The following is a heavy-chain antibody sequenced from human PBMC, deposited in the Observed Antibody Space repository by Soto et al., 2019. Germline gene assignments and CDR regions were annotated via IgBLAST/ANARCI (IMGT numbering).Heavy chain of an antibody. Sequence: ASVKVSCKASGYTFTTYPMHWVRQAPGQRLEWVGWINAGSGNTKYSQKFQGRVTIMRDTSASTAYMELSSLTSEDTAVYYCAKDLGGYTTFDYWGQGALVTVSS. J-gene: IGHJ4*02. D-gene: IGHD6-13*01. V-gene: IGHV1-3*01. CDR3: AKDLGGYTTFDY. CDR1: GYTFTTYP. CDR2: INAGSGNT.